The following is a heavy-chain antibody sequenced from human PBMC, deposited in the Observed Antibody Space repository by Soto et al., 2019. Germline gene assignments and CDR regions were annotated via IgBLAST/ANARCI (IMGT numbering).Heavy chain of an antibody. D-gene: IGHD3-22*01. CDR1: GLSLSTSGVG. CDR2: IYWDDDK. Sequence: QVTLKESGPTLVKPTQTLTLTCTFSGLSLSTSGVGVGWIRQPPGKALEWLALIYWDDDKRYSPSLKSRLTYTKDTSNNQLVLTMTHMHPVATATYYCAHTSYYYDSSGYPLFDYWGQGTLVTVSS. J-gene: IGHJ4*02. V-gene: IGHV2-5*02. CDR3: AHTSYYYDSSGYPLFDY.